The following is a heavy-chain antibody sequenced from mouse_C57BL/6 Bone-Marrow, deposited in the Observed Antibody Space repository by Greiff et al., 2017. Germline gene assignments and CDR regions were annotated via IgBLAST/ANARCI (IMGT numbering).Heavy chain of an antibody. J-gene: IGHJ2*01. CDR2: IYPGGGYT. CDR1: GYTFTNYW. Sequence: VQLQESGAELVRPGTSVKMSCKASGYTFTNYWIGWAKQRPGHGLEWIGDIYPGGGYTNYNEKFKGKATLTADKSPSTAYMQFSSLTSEDSAIYYCARGDFYDGYLDYWGQGTTLTVSS. D-gene: IGHD2-3*01. V-gene: IGHV1-63*01. CDR3: ARGDFYDGYLDY.